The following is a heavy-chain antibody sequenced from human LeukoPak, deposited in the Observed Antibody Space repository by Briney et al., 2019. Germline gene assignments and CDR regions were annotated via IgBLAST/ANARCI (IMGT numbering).Heavy chain of an antibody. CDR3: ARGGGHYDSSGYLTAD. Sequence: SETLSLTCTVSGGSISSGGYSWSWIRQHPGKGLEWIGYIYYSGSTYYNPSLKSRVTISVDTSKNQFSLKLSSVTAADTAVYYCARGGGHYDSSGYLTADWGQGTLVTVSS. V-gene: IGHV4-31*03. D-gene: IGHD3-22*01. CDR2: IYYSGST. CDR1: GGSISSGGYS. J-gene: IGHJ4*02.